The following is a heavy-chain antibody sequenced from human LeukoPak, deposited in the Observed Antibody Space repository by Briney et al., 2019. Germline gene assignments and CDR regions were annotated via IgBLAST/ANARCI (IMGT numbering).Heavy chain of an antibody. J-gene: IGHJ4*02. Sequence: GGSLRLSCAASGFTFSSYEMNWVRQAPGKGLEWVSYISSSGSTIYYADSVKGRFTISRDNAKNSLYLQMNSLRPEDTAVYYCARTSGYSYGTLDYWGQGTLVTVSS. CDR3: ARTSGYSYGTLDY. D-gene: IGHD5-18*01. CDR2: ISSSGSTI. CDR1: GFTFSSYE. V-gene: IGHV3-48*03.